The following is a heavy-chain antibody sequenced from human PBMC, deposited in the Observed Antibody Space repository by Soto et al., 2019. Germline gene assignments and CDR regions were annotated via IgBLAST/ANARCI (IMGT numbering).Heavy chain of an antibody. J-gene: IGHJ6*02. D-gene: IGHD3-9*01. CDR1: VYSVTSYW. V-gene: IGHV5-51*01. CDR2: IYPGDSDT. CDR3: ARHQSAGDGILTGPTLGFYYAMDV. Sequence: GSLKISCKCSVYSVTSYWVGWVRQMRGKGLEWMGIIYPGDSDTRYSPSFQGQFTLSVDKSISPAYLQWSSLRASDSAMYYCARHQSAGDGILTGPTLGFYYAMDVWGQGTTVTVSS.